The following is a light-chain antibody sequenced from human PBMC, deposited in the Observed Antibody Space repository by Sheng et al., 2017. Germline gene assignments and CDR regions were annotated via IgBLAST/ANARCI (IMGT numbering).Light chain of an antibody. J-gene: IGLJ3*02. V-gene: IGLV1-40*01. Sequence: QPVLTQPPSVSGAPGQRVTISCTGSSSNIGAGYDVHWYQQLPGTAPKLLMYGNTKRPSGVPDRFSGSKSGTSASLAITGLQAEDEADYYCHSYDSSLSGSLFGGGTKLT. CDR2: GNT. CDR3: HSYDSSLSGSL. CDR1: SSNIGAGYD.